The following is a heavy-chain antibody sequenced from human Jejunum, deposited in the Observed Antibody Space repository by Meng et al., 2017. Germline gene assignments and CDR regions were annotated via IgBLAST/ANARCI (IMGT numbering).Heavy chain of an antibody. CDR2: IYWDNDK. CDR1: GFSLSTSGVG. D-gene: IGHD2-15*01. CDR3: AHRRISGSPWDGGDFDY. J-gene: IGHJ4*02. Sequence: ITLKESGPSRVKPTQTLALTCTFSGFSLSTSGVGVGWIRQSTGKALEWLAVIYWDNDKRYSPSLKNRLTIDKDTTKNEVVLTMPNMDPVDTATYYCAHRRISGSPWDGGDFDYWGQGTLVTVSS. V-gene: IGHV2-5*02.